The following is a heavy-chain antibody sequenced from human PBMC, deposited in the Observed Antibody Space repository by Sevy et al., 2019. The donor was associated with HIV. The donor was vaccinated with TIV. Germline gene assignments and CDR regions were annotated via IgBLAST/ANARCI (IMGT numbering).Heavy chain of an antibody. D-gene: IGHD3-3*01. CDR3: AKDVPQDFWSAYSPGYFDY. CDR1: GFRFDYYA. V-gene: IGHV3-23*01. CDR2: ISSNGLST. Sequence: GGSLRLSCAVSGFRFDYYAMTWVRLAPGKGLEWVSTISSNGLSTDYTDSVKGRFTIFRDNFKNTLYLQMNSLRVEDTAVYFCAKDVPQDFWSAYSPGYFDYWGQGSLVTVSS. J-gene: IGHJ4*02.